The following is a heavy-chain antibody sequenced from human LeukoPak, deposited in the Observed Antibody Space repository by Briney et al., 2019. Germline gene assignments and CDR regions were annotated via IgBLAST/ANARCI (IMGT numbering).Heavy chain of an antibody. CDR1: GFTCSSYW. Sequence: GGSLRLSCAASGFTCSSYWMSWVRQAPGKGLEWVANIKQDGSEKYYVDSVKGRFTISRDNAKNSLYLQMNSLRPEDTAMYYCARAARWGQGTLVTVSS. J-gene: IGHJ4*02. V-gene: IGHV3-7*01. CDR3: ARAAR. CDR2: IKQDGSEK.